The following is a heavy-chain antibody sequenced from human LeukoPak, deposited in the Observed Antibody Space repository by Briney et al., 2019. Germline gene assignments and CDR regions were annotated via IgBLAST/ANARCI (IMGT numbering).Heavy chain of an antibody. CDR1: GYTFTSYA. D-gene: IGHD5-18*01. J-gene: IGHJ3*02. Sequence: GASVKVSCKASGYTFTSYALHWVRQAPGQRLEWMGWINAGNGNTKYSQKFQGRVTITRDTSASAAYMELSSLRSEDTAVCYCARGTGYSYGLDDAFDIWGQGTMVTVSS. V-gene: IGHV1-3*01. CDR2: INAGNGNT. CDR3: ARGTGYSYGLDDAFDI.